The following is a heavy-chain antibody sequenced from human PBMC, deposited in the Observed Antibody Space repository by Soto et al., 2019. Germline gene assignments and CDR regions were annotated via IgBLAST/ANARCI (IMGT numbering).Heavy chain of an antibody. CDR2: INPNSGGT. V-gene: IGHV1-2*02. CDR3: ARDKDLTLVTTLEY. Sequence: ASVKVSCKASGYTFTGYYMHWVRQAPGQGLEWMGWINPNSGGTNYAQKFQGRVTMTRDTSISTAYMELSSLRSDDTAVYFCARDKDLTLVTTLEYWGQGTPVTVSS. J-gene: IGHJ4*02. CDR1: GYTFTGYY. D-gene: IGHD4-17*01.